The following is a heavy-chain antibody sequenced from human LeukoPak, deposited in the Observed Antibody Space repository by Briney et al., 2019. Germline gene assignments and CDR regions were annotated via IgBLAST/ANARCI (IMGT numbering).Heavy chain of an antibody. CDR1: GYTFTSYF. Sequence: ASVTVSCKASGYTFTSYFMHWVRQAPGQGLEWMGIINPSGGSTSYAQKFQGRVTMTRDTSTSTVYMELSSLRSEDTAVYYCAKDDSSGYYSHFDYWGQGTLVTVSS. J-gene: IGHJ4*02. V-gene: IGHV1-46*01. D-gene: IGHD3-22*01. CDR3: AKDDSSGYYSHFDY. CDR2: INPSGGST.